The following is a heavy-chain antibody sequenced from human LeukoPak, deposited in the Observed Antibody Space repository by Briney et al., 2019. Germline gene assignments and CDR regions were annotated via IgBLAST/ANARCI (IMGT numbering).Heavy chain of an antibody. CDR2: ISNSGSTI. CDR3: AREAYGDNYFDY. CDR1: GFTFSSYS. D-gene: IGHD4-17*01. V-gene: IGHV3-48*04. J-gene: IGHJ4*02. Sequence: GGSLRLSCAASGFTFSSYSMNWVRQAPGKGLEWVSYISNSGSTIYYADSVKGRFTISRDNAKTSLFLQMNSLRIEDTAVYYCAREAYGDNYFDYWGRGTLVTVAS.